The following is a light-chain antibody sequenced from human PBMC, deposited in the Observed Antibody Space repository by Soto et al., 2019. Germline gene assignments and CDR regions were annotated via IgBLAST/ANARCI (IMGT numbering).Light chain of an antibody. CDR1: QSVSSSY. V-gene: IGKV3-20*01. Sequence: EIVLTQSPGTLSLSPGERATLSCRASQSVSSSYLAWYQQKPGQAPRLLIYGASSRATGIPDRFSGSGSGTDFTLTISRLEPEDLAVYYCQQYDSSPLTFGPGTKVDIK. CDR2: GAS. CDR3: QQYDSSPLT. J-gene: IGKJ3*01.